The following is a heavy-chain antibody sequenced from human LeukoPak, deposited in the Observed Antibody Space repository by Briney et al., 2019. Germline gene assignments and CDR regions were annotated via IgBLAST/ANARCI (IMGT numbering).Heavy chain of an antibody. Sequence: GGSLRLSCSASRFTFSSYGMHWVRQAPGKGLEWVAVISYDGSNKYYADSVKGRFTISRDNSKNTLYLQMNSLRAEDTAVYYCAKDDLPNSGWYGYFDYWGQGTLVTVSS. CDR1: RFTFSSYG. J-gene: IGHJ4*02. CDR3: AKDDLPNSGWYGYFDY. CDR2: ISYDGSNK. V-gene: IGHV3-30*18. D-gene: IGHD6-13*01.